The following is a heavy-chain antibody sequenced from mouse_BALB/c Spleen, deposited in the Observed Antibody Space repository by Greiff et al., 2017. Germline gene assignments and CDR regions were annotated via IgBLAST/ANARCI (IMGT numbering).Heavy chain of an antibody. Sequence: EVQGVESGGGLVKPGGSLKLSCAASGFTFSSYAMSWVRQSPEKRLEWVAEISSGGSYTYYPDTVTGRFTISRDNAKNTLYLEMSSLRSEDTAMYYCAKDGGSSTAMDYWGQGTSVTVSS. CDR2: ISSGGSYT. CDR3: AKDGGSSTAMDY. V-gene: IGHV5-9-4*01. J-gene: IGHJ4*01. CDR1: GFTFSSYA.